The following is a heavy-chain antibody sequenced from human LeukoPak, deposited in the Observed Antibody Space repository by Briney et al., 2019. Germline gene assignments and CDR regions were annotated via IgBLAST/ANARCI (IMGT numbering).Heavy chain of an antibody. CDR1: GGSFSGYY. D-gene: IGHD6-13*01. Sequence: PSETLSLTCAVYGGSFSGYYWSWIRQPPGKGLEWIGEINHRGSTNYNPSLKSRVTISVDTSKNQFSLKLSSVTAADTAVYYCARDQVSVAGTGIDYWGQGTLVTVSS. J-gene: IGHJ4*02. V-gene: IGHV4-34*01. CDR3: ARDQVSVAGTGIDY. CDR2: INHRGST.